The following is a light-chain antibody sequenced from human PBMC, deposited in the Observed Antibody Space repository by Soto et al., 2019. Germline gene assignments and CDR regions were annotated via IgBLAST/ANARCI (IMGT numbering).Light chain of an antibody. CDR1: SSDIGGYNS. J-gene: IGLJ2*01. V-gene: IGLV2-14*03. Sequence: QSVLTQPASVSGSPGQTVIISCTGTSSDIGGYNSVSWYQQHPGRAPKLILFDVSNRPSKIPDRFSGSKSDNTASLTISGLQAEDEADYYCSSYSTSSTLILFGGGTKVTVL. CDR2: DVS. CDR3: SSYSTSSTLIL.